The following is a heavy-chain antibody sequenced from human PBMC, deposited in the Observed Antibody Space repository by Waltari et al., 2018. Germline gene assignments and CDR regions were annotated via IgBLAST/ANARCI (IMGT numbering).Heavy chain of an antibody. J-gene: IGHJ4*02. Sequence: QVQLVESGGGVVQPGRSLRLSCAASGFTFNIYAMHWVRQAPGRVLEWVALISYDGSNKYYADSVKGRFTISRDDSKNTLYLQMNSLRDEDTAVYYCARADVYSSSSVYYWGQGTLVTVSS. D-gene: IGHD6-6*01. CDR2: ISYDGSNK. CDR3: ARADVYSSSSVYY. CDR1: GFTFNIYA. V-gene: IGHV3-30-3*01.